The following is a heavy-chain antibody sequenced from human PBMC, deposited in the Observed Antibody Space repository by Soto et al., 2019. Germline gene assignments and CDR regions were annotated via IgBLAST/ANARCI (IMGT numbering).Heavy chain of an antibody. Sequence: EVQLLESGGGLVQPGGSLRLSCAASGFTFSSYAMSWVRQAPGEGLEWVSAISGSGGSTYYADSVKGRFTISRDNSKNTLYLQMNSLRAEDTAVYYCAGGEGQQPNHSLDYWGQGTLVTVSS. D-gene: IGHD6-13*01. CDR3: AGGEGQQPNHSLDY. V-gene: IGHV3-23*01. J-gene: IGHJ4*02. CDR2: ISGSGGST. CDR1: GFTFSSYA.